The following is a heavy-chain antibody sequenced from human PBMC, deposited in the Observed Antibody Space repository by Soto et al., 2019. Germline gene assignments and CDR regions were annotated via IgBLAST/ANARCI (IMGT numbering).Heavy chain of an antibody. J-gene: IGHJ5*02. CDR3: ARERPDGSRLDP. CDR1: GCSINNGDYY. Sequence: PSETLSLTCSVSGCSINNGDYYWSWIRQPPEKGLEWIGYIYYSGSTYYNPSLKSRVTISVDTSKNQFSLNLSSVTAADTAVYYCARERPDGSRLDPWGQGTLVTVSS. D-gene: IGHD6-13*01. V-gene: IGHV4-30-4*01. CDR2: IYYSGST.